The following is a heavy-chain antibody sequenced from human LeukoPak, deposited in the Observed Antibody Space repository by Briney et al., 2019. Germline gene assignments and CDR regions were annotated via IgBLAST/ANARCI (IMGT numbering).Heavy chain of an antibody. V-gene: IGHV3-7*05. D-gene: IGHD3-22*01. CDR2: IKQDGSEK. CDR3: ARDAKYYYDSSGYYWNY. CDR1: GFTFSSYW. Sequence: GGSLRLSCAASGFTFSSYWMSWVRQAPGKGLEWVANIKQDGSEKYYVDSVKGRFTISRDNAKNSLYLQMNSPRAEDTAVYYCARDAKYYYDSSGYYWNYWGQGTLVTVSS. J-gene: IGHJ4*02.